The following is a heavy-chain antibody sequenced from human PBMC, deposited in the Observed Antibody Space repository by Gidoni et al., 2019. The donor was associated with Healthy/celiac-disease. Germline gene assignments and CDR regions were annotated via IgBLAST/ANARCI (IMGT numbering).Heavy chain of an antibody. J-gene: IGHJ4*02. CDR1: VGPFSSYA. D-gene: IGHD3-22*01. CDR3: AGSHDSSGYKDY. Sequence: QVQLVQSGAEVTKPGFSVMVYCKASVGPFSSYAISWVRQAPGQGLEWMCWIIPIFDTANSAQKCQGRVTITAAESTSTADMELSSLRSEDTAVYYCAGSHDSSGYKDYWGQGTLVTVSS. V-gene: IGHV1-69*01. CDR2: IIPIFDTA.